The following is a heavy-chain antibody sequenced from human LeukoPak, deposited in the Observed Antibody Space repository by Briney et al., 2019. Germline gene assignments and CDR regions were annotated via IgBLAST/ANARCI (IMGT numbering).Heavy chain of an antibody. Sequence: PSETLSLTCTVSGDSMSNHFWSWIRQPPGKGLEWIGYIYGSETTNYNPSLKSRVTMSVDTSENQFSLKLSSVTAADTALYYCASRPGGSTWYGVFDYWSRGTLVTASS. CDR1: GDSMSNHF. CDR2: IYGSETT. V-gene: IGHV4-59*11. CDR3: ASRPGGSTWYGVFDY. J-gene: IGHJ4*02. D-gene: IGHD6-13*01.